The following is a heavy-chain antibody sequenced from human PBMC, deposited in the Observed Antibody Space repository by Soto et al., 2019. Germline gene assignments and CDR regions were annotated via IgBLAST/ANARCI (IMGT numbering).Heavy chain of an antibody. D-gene: IGHD3-22*01. CDR1: GGTFSSYA. CDR2: IIPIFGTA. CDR3: ARVISSGYIYWYFDL. V-gene: IGHV1-69*01. J-gene: IGHJ2*01. Sequence: QVQLVQSGAEVKKPGSSVKVSCKASGGTFSSYAISWVRQAPRQGLEWMGGIIPIFGTANYAQKFQGRVTITADESTSTDYMELSSLRSEDTAVYYCARVISSGYIYWYFDLWGRGTLVTVSS.